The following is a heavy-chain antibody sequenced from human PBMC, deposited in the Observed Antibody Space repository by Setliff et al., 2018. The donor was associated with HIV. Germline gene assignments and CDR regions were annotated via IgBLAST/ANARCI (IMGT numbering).Heavy chain of an antibody. Sequence: SETLSLTCTVSGGSISSHYWSWIRQPPGKGLEWIGFISYSGSPNSNPSLKSRVTISVDTSKNQFSLKLSSVTAADTAVYYCARRGIIAGTTDFWGQGTPVTVSS. CDR3: ARRGIIAGTTDF. CDR2: ISYSGSP. J-gene: IGHJ4*02. D-gene: IGHD1-7*01. CDR1: GGSISSHY. V-gene: IGHV4-59*08.